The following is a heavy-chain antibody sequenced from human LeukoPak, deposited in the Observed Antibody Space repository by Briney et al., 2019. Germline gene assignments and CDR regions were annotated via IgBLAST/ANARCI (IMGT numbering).Heavy chain of an antibody. Sequence: GGSLRLSCAASGFTVSSNEMSWVRQAPGKGLEWVSSISGGSTYYADSRKGRFTISRDNAKNSLYLQMNSLRAEDTAVYYCARDRKDYSNPAPFDYWGQGTLVTVSS. V-gene: IGHV3-38-3*01. CDR1: GFTVSSNE. D-gene: IGHD4-11*01. CDR3: ARDRKDYSNPAPFDY. J-gene: IGHJ4*02. CDR2: ISGGST.